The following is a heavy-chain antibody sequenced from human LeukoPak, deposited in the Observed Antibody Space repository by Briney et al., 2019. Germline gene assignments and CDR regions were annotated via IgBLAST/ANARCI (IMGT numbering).Heavy chain of an antibody. CDR2: IKQDGSQK. J-gene: IGHJ4*02. V-gene: IGHV3-7*01. CDR1: GFTFSSYW. CDR3: ASPPLGYCVSTSCRFDY. Sequence: GGSLRLSCAASGFTFSSYWMSWVRQAPGKGLEWVATIKQDGSQKYYVDSVKGRFTISRDNAKSSLYLQMNALRVEDTAVYYCASPPLGYCVSTSCRFDYWGQGTLVTVSS. D-gene: IGHD2-2*03.